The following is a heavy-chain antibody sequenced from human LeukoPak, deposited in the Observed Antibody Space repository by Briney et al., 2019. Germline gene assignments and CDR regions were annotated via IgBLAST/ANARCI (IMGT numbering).Heavy chain of an antibody. CDR2: IYTSGST. CDR1: GGSISSGSYY. Sequence: SETLSLTCTVSGGSISSGSYYWSWIRQPAGKGLEWIGRIYTSGSTNYNPSLKSRVTISVDTSKNQFSLKPSSVTAADTAVYYCARDDSSGYVDAFDIWGQGTMVTVSS. V-gene: IGHV4-61*02. CDR3: ARDDSSGYVDAFDI. D-gene: IGHD3-22*01. J-gene: IGHJ3*02.